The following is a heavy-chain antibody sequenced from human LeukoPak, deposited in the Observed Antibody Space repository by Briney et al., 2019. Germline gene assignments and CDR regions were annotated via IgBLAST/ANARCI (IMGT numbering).Heavy chain of an antibody. CDR1: GFTVSTYY. D-gene: IGHD5-18*01. Sequence: GGSLRLSCAGSGFTVSTYYMSWVRQAPGKGLEWVSYISSSGRNIYYADSVKGRFTISRDNAKSSLYLQMNSLRAEDTAVYYCARDLVQLWSKDFWGQGTLVTVSS. CDR3: ARDLVQLWSKDF. J-gene: IGHJ4*02. V-gene: IGHV3-48*03. CDR2: ISSSGRNI.